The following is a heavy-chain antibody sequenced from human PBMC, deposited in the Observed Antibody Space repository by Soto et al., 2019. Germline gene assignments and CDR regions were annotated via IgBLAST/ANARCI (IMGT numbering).Heavy chain of an antibody. J-gene: IGHJ2*01. D-gene: IGHD2-21*02. CDR2: ISSSSSYI. Sequence: SGGSLRLSCAASGFTFSSYSMNWVRQAPGKGLEWVSSISSSSSYIYYADSVKGRFTISRDNAKNSLYLQMNSLRAEDTAVYYCARDPAYCGGDRYSGTWWYFDLWGRGTLVTVSS. CDR3: ARDPAYCGGDRYSGTWWYFDL. CDR1: GFTFSSYS. V-gene: IGHV3-21*01.